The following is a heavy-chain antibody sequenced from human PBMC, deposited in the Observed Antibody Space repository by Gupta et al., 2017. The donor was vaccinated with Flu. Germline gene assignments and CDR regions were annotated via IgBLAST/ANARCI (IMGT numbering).Heavy chain of an antibody. V-gene: IGHV3-23*01. CDR3: AKDRLLDGYNSN. CDR2: IRANGGST. D-gene: IGHD5-12*01. Sequence: YSNYAMSWVRQGPGKGPEWVAAIRANGGSTYYADSGKGRVTSSRDNSKNMLYRQMNSLRAEDTAGYYCAKDRLLDGYNSNWGQGTRVTVTS. CDR1: YSNYA. J-gene: IGHJ4*02.